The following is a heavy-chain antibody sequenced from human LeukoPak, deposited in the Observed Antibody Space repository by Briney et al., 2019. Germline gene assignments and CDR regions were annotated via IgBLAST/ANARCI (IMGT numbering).Heavy chain of an antibody. CDR1: GFTVSSNY. CDR2: IXXGGXT. D-gene: IGHD5-18*01. CDR3: AKGGYTYGHFDY. Sequence: GGSLRLSCAASGFTVSSNYMSWVRQAPGKGLEWVSIIXXGGXTYXXXXXKGRYTISRDNSKNTLLLQMISLSAEDTAVYYCAKGGYTYGHFDYWGQGTLVTVSS. J-gene: IGHJ4*02. V-gene: IGHV3-53*01.